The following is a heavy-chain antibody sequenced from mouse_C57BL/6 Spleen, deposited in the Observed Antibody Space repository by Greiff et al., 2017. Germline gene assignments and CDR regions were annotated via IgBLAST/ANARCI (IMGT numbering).Heavy chain of an antibody. CDR2: IYPGDGDT. CDR1: GYAFSSYW. CDR3: ARSWADYGSSYSYFDY. D-gene: IGHD1-1*01. J-gene: IGHJ2*01. V-gene: IGHV1-80*01. Sequence: QVQLKESGAELVKPGASVKISCKASGYAFSSYWMNWVKQRPGKGLEWIGQIYPGDGDTNYNGKFKGKATLTADKSSSTAYMQLSSLTSEDSAVYFCARSWADYGSSYSYFDYWGQGTTLTVSS.